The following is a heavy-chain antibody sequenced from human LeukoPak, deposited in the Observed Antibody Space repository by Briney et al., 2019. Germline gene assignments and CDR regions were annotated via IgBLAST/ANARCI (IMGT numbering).Heavy chain of an antibody. Sequence: AASVKVSCKASGYTFTGYYMHWVRQAPGQGLEWMGWINPSSGGTNYAPKFQGRVTMTRDTSISTAYMELSRLRSDDTAVYYCASLFSKYNFGYSPTDYWGQGTLVTVSS. J-gene: IGHJ4*02. V-gene: IGHV1-2*02. CDR3: ASLFSKYNFGYSPTDY. CDR2: INPSSGGT. CDR1: GYTFTGYY. D-gene: IGHD5-18*01.